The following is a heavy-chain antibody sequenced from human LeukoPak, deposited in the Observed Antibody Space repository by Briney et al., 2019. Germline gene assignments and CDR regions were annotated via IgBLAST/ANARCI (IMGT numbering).Heavy chain of an antibody. V-gene: IGHV3-23*01. CDR3: AKVPTYYYDSSGYYFGY. CDR1: GFTFSSYG. J-gene: IGHJ4*02. D-gene: IGHD3-22*01. CDR2: ISGSGGST. Sequence: GGSLRLSFAASGFTFSSYGMHWVRQAPGKGLEWVSAISGSGGSTYYADSVKGRFTISRDNSKNTLYLQMNSLRAEDTAVYYCAKVPTYYYDSSGYYFGYWGQGTLVTVSS.